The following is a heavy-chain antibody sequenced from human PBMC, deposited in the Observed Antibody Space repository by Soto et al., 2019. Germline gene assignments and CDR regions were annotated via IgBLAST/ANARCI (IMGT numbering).Heavy chain of an antibody. CDR1: GFTFSSYW. V-gene: IGHV3-74*01. Sequence: PGGSLRLSCAASGFTFSSYWMHWVRQAPGKGLVWVSRINSDGSSTSYADSVKGRFTISRDNAKNTLYLQMNSLRAEDTAVYYCARDTHSQPTYYYDSSGSYYFDYWGQGTLVTVSS. CDR3: ARDTHSQPTYYYDSSGSYYFDY. J-gene: IGHJ4*02. CDR2: INSDGSST. D-gene: IGHD3-22*01.